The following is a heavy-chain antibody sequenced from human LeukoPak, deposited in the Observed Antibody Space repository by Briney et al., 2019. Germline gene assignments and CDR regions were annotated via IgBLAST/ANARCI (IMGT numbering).Heavy chain of an antibody. J-gene: IGHJ4*02. Sequence: ASETLSLTCTVSGGSISSSSYYWGWIRQPPGKGLEWIGSIYYSGSTYYNPSLKSRVTISVDTSKNQFSPKLSSVTAADTAVYYCARAGRITRAFDYWGQGTLVTVSS. CDR3: ARAGRITRAFDY. V-gene: IGHV4-39*07. CDR1: GGSISSSSYY. D-gene: IGHD3-10*01. CDR2: IYYSGST.